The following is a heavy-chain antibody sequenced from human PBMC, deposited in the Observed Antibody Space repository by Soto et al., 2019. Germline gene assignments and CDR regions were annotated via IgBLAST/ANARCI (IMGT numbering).Heavy chain of an antibody. V-gene: IGHV3-23*01. Sequence: GQALRLSYTASGCISSTCTVSWVRQAPGKGLEWVSVSSGSGSNTNYADSVKGRFTISRDNSKNTVYLQMNSLRAEDTAVCYCAKGGYSSPFDYWGQGT. CDR1: GCISSTCT. CDR2: SSGSGSNT. D-gene: IGHD6-13*01. J-gene: IGHJ4*02. CDR3: AKGGYSSPFDY.